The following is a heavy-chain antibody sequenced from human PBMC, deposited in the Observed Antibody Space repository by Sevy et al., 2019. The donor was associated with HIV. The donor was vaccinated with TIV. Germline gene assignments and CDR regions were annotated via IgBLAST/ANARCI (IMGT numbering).Heavy chain of an antibody. D-gene: IGHD3-10*01. Sequence: GGSLRLSCAASGFTVSSNYMSWVRQAPGKGLEWVSVIYSGGSTYYADSVKGRFTISGDNSKNTLYLQMNSLRAEDTAVYYCARDAVWFGEADAFDIWGQGTMVTVSS. J-gene: IGHJ3*02. CDR1: GFTVSSNY. CDR3: ARDAVWFGEADAFDI. CDR2: IYSGGST. V-gene: IGHV3-53*01.